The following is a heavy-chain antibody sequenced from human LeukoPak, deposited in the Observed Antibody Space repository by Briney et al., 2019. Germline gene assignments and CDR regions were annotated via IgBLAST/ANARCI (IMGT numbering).Heavy chain of an antibody. CDR3: ARHSNYASGSTAKGLFDY. D-gene: IGHD3-10*01. V-gene: IGHV4-39*01. CDR1: GASTRISNYY. J-gene: IGHJ4*02. CDR2: VYYTGTT. Sequence: SETLSLTCTVSGASTRISNYYWGWIRQPPGKGLEWIASVYYTGTTYYNPSLKSRVTIFVETSKNQVSLRLSSVTAADTAVYYCARHSNYASGSTAKGLFDYWGQGTLVSVSS.